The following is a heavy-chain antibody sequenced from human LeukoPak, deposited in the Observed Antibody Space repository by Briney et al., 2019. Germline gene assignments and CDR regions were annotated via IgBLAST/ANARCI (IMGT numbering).Heavy chain of an antibody. D-gene: IGHD6-19*01. CDR2: ISGSGGST. J-gene: IGHJ4*02. V-gene: IGHV3-23*01. CDR3: AKGSSGWYD. Sequence: GGSLRLSCAASGFTFSNAWMSWVRQAPGKGLEWVSAISGSGGSTYYADSVKGRFTISRHNSKNTLYLQMNSLRAEDTAVYYCAKGSSGWYDWGQGTLVTVSS. CDR1: GFTFSNAW.